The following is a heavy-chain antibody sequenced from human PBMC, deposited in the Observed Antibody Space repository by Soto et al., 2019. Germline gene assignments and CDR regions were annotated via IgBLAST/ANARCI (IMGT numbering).Heavy chain of an antibody. Sequence: EVQLVESGGGLVQPGGSLRLSCAASGFTFNTYWMQRVRQAPGKGLVWVSRIKSDGSYTNYADSVKGRFTISRDNAKNTLFLQMNSLGAEDTAVYYCATGGSGYFTYWGQGTLVTVSS. J-gene: IGHJ4*02. CDR3: ATGGSGYFTY. V-gene: IGHV3-74*01. CDR2: IKSDGSYT. CDR1: GFTFNTYW. D-gene: IGHD3-22*01.